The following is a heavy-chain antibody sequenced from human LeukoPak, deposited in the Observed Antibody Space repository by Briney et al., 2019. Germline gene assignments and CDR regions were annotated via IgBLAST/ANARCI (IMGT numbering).Heavy chain of an antibody. CDR3: TPLTRIGVYVDY. Sequence: PGGSLRLSCAASGFTFTNAWMSWVRQAPGKGLELVSRIKSNTDGAITDYAAAVKRRFTISSDDSKNPLYLQMNSLKNEDAAVYYCTPLTRIGVYVDYWGQGTLVTVSS. CDR1: GFTFTNAW. D-gene: IGHD3-22*01. J-gene: IGHJ4*02. CDR2: IKSNTDGAIT. V-gene: IGHV3-15*01.